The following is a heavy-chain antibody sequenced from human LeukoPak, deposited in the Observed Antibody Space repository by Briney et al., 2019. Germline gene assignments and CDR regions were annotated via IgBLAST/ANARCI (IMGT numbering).Heavy chain of an antibody. CDR3: AKASRRGFDY. CDR2: ISWNSGSI. Sequence: GRSLRLSCAASGFSFDDYAMHWVRQAPGKGLEWVSGISWNSGSIGYADSVKGRFTISRDNAKNSLYLQMNSLRAEDTALYCCAKASRRGFDYWGQGTLVTVSS. J-gene: IGHJ4*02. CDR1: GFSFDDYA. V-gene: IGHV3-9*01.